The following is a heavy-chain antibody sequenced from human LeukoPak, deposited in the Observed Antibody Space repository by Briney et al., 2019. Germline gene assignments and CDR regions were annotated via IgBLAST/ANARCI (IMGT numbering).Heavy chain of an antibody. D-gene: IGHD2-2*01. CDR1: GYTFTSYY. J-gene: IGHJ4*02. CDR2: INPSGGST. CDR3: ASGYQLGNFDY. Sequence: ASVKVSCKASGYTFTSYYMHWVRQAPGQGLEWMGIINPSGGSTSYAQEFQGRVTMTRDMSTSAVYMELSSLRSEDTAVYYCASGYQLGNFDYWGQGTLVTVSS. V-gene: IGHV1-46*01.